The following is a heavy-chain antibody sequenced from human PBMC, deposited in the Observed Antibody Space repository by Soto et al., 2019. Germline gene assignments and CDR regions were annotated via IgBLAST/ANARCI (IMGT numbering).Heavy chain of an antibody. CDR1: GGSFSGYY. J-gene: IGHJ4*02. Sequence: QVQLQQWGAGLLKPSETLSLTCAVYGGSFSGYYWSWIRQPPGKGLEWIGEINHSGSTNYNPSLKSRVTISVDTSKNQSSRKLSSVTAADTAVYYCARQRRGVVIYKAYDYWGQGTLVTVSS. CDR2: INHSGST. D-gene: IGHD3-22*01. CDR3: ARQRRGVVIYKAYDY. V-gene: IGHV4-34*01.